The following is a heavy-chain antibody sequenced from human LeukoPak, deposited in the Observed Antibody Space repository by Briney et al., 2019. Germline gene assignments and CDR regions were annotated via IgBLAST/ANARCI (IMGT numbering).Heavy chain of an antibody. CDR2: ISSSSDAI. J-gene: IGHJ3*02. D-gene: IGHD6-13*01. V-gene: IGHV3-48*02. CDR3: ARDFYIAADAFDI. CDR1: GFTFSNYG. Sequence: GGSLRLSCAASGFTFSNYGMNWVRQAPGKELEWLSYISSSSDAIYYADSVKGRFTISRDNAKNSLYLEMNSLRDEDTAVYYCARDFYIAADAFDIWGQGTMVTVSS.